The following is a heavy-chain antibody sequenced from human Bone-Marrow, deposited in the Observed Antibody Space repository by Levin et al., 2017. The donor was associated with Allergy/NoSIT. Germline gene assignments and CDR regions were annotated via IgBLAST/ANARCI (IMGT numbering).Heavy chain of an antibody. J-gene: IGHJ4*02. D-gene: IGHD2-15*01. Sequence: SCVPSGFNFRRFGMDWVRQAPGKGLEWLAVIWYDASNQYYADSVRGRFTISRDNSKNTVYLHMRNLRAEDTAVYYCAREKVASFDYWGQGTLVAVSS. CDR2: IWYDASNQ. CDR3: AREKVASFDY. CDR1: GFNFRRFG. V-gene: IGHV3-33*01.